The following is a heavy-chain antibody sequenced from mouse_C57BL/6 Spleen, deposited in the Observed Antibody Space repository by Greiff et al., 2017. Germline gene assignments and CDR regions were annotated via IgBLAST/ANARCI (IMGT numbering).Heavy chain of an antibody. CDR3: ASPLRYYAMDY. J-gene: IGHJ4*01. CDR1: GYSITSGYY. Sequence: ESGPGLVKPSQSLSLTCSVTGYSITSGYYWNWIRQFPGNKLEWMGYISYDGSNNYNPSLKNRISITRDTSKKQFFLKLNSVTTEDTATYYCASPLRYYAMDYWGQGTSVTVSS. CDR2: ISYDGSN. D-gene: IGHD1-1*01. V-gene: IGHV3-6*01.